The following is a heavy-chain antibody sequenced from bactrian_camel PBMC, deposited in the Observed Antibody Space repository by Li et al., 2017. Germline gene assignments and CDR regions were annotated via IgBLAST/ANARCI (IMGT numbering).Heavy chain of an antibody. CDR2: IYTSDGTT. Sequence: ESGGGLVQAGGSLRLSCAASGFSFTFHGYWMHWVRQAPGKGLEWVSSIYTSDGTTNSADSVKGRFTISKDNAKNTLYLQMNSLKPEDTAMYYCAVHSGYCYGGGPEGRQADSAYWGQGTQVTVS. J-gene: IGHJ6*01. D-gene: IGHD2*01. V-gene: IGHV3S19*01. CDR3: AVHSGYCYGGGPEGRQADSAY. CDR1: GFSFTFHGYW.